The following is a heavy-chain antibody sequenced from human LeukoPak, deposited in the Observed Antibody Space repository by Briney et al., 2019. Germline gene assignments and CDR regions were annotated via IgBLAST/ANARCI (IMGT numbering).Heavy chain of an antibody. J-gene: IGHJ5*02. Sequence: ASVKVSCKASGYTFTSYDISWVRQATGQGLEWMGWMNPNSGNTGYAQKFQGRVTMTRNTSISTAYMELSSLRSEDTAVYYCARGLFAGSIWGGVWFDPWGQGTLVTVSS. CDR3: ARGLFAGSIWGGVWFDP. V-gene: IGHV1-8*01. D-gene: IGHD3-16*01. CDR2: MNPNSGNT. CDR1: GYTFTSYD.